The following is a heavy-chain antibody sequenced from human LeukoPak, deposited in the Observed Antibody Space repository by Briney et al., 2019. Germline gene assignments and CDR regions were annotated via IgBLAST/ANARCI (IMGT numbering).Heavy chain of an antibody. D-gene: IGHD6-6*01. CDR2: IYYGGST. CDR3: ATGLRDSSSLHFDY. J-gene: IGHJ4*02. Sequence: SETLSLTCTVSGGSISSGDYYWSWIRQPPGKGLEWIGYIYYGGSTYYNPSLKSRVTISVDTSKNQFSLKLSSVTAADTAVYYCATGLRDSSSLHFDYWGQGTLVTVSS. V-gene: IGHV4-30-4*08. CDR1: GGSISSGDYY.